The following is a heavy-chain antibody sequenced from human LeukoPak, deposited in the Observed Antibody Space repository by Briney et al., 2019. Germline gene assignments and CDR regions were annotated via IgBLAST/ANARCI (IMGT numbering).Heavy chain of an antibody. V-gene: IGHV3-9*01. D-gene: IGHD3-16*02. CDR2: ISWNSGSI. Sequence: PGGSLRLSCAASGFTFDDYAMHWVRQAPGKGLEWVSGISWNSGSIGYADSVKGRFTISRDNAKNSLYLQMNSLRAEDTAVYYCARDVPQDYDYVWGSYRYFDYWGQGTLVTVSS. CDR1: GFTFDDYA. J-gene: IGHJ4*02. CDR3: ARDVPQDYDYVWGSYRYFDY.